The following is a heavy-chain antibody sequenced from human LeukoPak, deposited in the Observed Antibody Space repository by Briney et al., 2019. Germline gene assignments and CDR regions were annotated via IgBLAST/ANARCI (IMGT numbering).Heavy chain of an antibody. J-gene: IGHJ4*02. D-gene: IGHD4-17*01. CDR1: GFTFSTYS. CDR2: ISSSSRYI. CDR3: VRGSYGAYDY. Sequence: GGSLRLSCAASGFTFSTYSMNWVRQAPGKGLEWVSSISSSSRYIYYADSVKGRFTISRDDGKYSLYLQMNSLRAEDTAVYYCVRGSYGAYDYWGQGSLVTVSS. V-gene: IGHV3-21*01.